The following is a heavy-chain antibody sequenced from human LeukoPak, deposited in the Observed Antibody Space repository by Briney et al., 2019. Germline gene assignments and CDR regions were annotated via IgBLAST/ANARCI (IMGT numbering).Heavy chain of an antibody. CDR2: IRYDGSNK. CDR3: ARVSVHPRLGDQGKGYYYYYYMDV. V-gene: IGHV3-30*02. CDR1: GFSFSAYG. D-gene: IGHD3-16*01. Sequence: PGGSLRLSCAASGFSFSAYGMHWVRQAPGKGLEWVAFIRYDGSNKYYADSVKGRFTISRDNSKNTLYLQMNSLRAEDTAVYYCARVSVHPRLGDQGKGYYYYYYMDVWGKGTTVTVSS. J-gene: IGHJ6*03.